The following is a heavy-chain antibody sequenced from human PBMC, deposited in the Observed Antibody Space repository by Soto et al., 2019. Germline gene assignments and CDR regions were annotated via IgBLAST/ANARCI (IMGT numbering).Heavy chain of an antibody. J-gene: IGHJ3*02. V-gene: IGHV4-59*01. CDR3: ARGPPAVAAAGTGAFDS. CDR2: IYYSGST. D-gene: IGHD6-13*01. Sequence: SETLSLTCTVSGGSISSYYWSWIRQPPGKGLEWIGYIYYSGSTNYNPSLKSRVTISVDTSKNQFSLKLSSVTAADTAVYYCARGPPAVAAAGTGAFDSCGRGTMVPFSS. CDR1: GGSISSYY.